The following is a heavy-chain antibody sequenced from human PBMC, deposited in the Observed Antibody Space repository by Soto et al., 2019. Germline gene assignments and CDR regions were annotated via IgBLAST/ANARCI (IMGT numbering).Heavy chain of an antibody. Sequence: GGSLRLSCAASGFTFSSYSMNWVRQAPGKGLEWVSYIRNSRSTIYYAASVKGRFTISKDNAKNSLYLQMNSLRAEDSAMYFCAIILSIVVTDSFDIWGKGTMVTVSS. J-gene: IGHJ3*02. CDR3: AIILSIVVTDSFDI. D-gene: IGHD3-9*01. CDR2: IRNSRSTI. V-gene: IGHV3-48*04. CDR1: GFTFSSYS.